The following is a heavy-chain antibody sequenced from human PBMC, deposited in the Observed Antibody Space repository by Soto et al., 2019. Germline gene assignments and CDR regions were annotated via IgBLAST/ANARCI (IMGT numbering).Heavy chain of an antibody. J-gene: IGHJ6*02. V-gene: IGHV3-23*01. CDR2: ISGSGGST. CDR1: GFTVSSYA. Sequence: SGGSLRLSCAASGFTVSSYAMSWVRQAPGKGLEWVSAISGSGGSTDYADSVKGRFTISRDNSKNTLYLQMNSLRAEDTAVYYCAKDYYGMDVWGQGTTVTVSS. CDR3: AKDYYGMDV.